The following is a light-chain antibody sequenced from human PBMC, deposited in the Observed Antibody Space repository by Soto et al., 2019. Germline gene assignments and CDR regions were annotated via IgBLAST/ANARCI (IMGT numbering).Light chain of an antibody. Sequence: QSVLTQPASVSGSLGQSITISCTGTSSDVGSYSLVSWYQQYPGKAPRLMIYQDIERPSGVSNRFSASKSGNTASLTISGLQTEDEANYYCCSYAGGTSVVFGGGTKLTVL. CDR1: SSDVGSYSL. CDR3: CSYAGGTSVV. V-gene: IGLV2-23*01. CDR2: QDI. J-gene: IGLJ2*01.